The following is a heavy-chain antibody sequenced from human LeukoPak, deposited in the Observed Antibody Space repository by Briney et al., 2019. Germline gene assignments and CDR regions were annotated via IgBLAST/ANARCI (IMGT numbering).Heavy chain of an antibody. Sequence: ASVKVSCKASGYTFTSYGISWVRQAPGQGLEWMGWISAYNGNTNYAQKLQGRVTMTTDTSTSTAYMELRSLRSDDTAVYYCARDWDPINWWIQLWLSPPTPRNDAFDIWGQGTVVTVSS. CDR1: GYTFTSYG. CDR2: ISAYNGNT. CDR3: ARDWDPINWWIQLWLSPPTPRNDAFDI. D-gene: IGHD5-18*01. J-gene: IGHJ3*02. V-gene: IGHV1-18*01.